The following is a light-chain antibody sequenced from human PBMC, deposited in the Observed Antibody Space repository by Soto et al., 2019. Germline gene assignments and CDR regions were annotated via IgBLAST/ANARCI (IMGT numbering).Light chain of an antibody. J-gene: IGKJ1*01. CDR3: QQYNNWPRP. CDR2: GAS. Sequence: EIVMTQSRATLSVSPEERATLYCRASQSVSSDLAWYHQKPGQAPRLLIYGASTRATGIPARFSGSGSGTEFTLTINSLQSEDFAVYYCQQYNNWPRPFGQGTKVDNK. CDR1: QSVSSD. V-gene: IGKV3-15*01.